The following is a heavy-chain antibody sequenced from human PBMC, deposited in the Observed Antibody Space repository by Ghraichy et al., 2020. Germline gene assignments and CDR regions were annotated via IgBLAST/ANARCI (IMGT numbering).Heavy chain of an antibody. V-gene: IGHV4-39*01. Sequence: SETLSLPCTVSGGSISSSSYYWGWIRQPPGKGLEWIGSIYYSGSTYYNPSLKSRVTISVDTSKNQFSLKLSSVTAADTAVYYCARRDIMGIKGAFDIWGQGTMVTVSS. CDR2: IYYSGST. CDR3: ARRDIMGIKGAFDI. CDR1: GGSISSSSYY. D-gene: IGHD1-26*01. J-gene: IGHJ3*02.